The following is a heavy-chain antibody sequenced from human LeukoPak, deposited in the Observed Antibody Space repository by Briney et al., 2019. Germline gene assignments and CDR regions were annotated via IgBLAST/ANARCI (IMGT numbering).Heavy chain of an antibody. V-gene: IGHV4-4*07. D-gene: IGHD3-3*01. CDR3: ARVGYDFWSEYYYMDV. J-gene: IGHJ6*03. CDR2: IYTSGST. Sequence: SETLSLTCTVSGGSISSYYWSWIRQPAGKGLEWIGRIYTSGSTNYNPSLKSRVTMSVDTSKNQFSLKLSSVTAADTAVYYCARVGYDFWSEYYYMDVWGKGTTVTVSS. CDR1: GGSISSYY.